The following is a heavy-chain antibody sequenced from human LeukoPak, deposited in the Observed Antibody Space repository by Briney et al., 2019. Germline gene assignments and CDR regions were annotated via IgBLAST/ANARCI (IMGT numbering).Heavy chain of an antibody. CDR2: ISSSSKYI. CDR3: ARDREGDFDY. V-gene: IGHV3-21*01. Sequence: PGGSLRLSCAASEFTFSSYNMNWVRQAPGKGLEWVSYISSSSKYIYYADSVKGRFTISRDNSKNTLYLQMNSLRAEDTAVYYCARDREGDFDYWGQGTLVTVSS. CDR1: EFTFSSYN. J-gene: IGHJ4*02.